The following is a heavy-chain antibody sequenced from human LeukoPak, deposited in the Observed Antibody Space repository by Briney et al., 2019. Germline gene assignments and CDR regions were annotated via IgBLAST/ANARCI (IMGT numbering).Heavy chain of an antibody. CDR2: IKQDGSEK. Sequence: GGSLRLSCVASGFTFSSRDWMTWVRQAPGKGLEWVANIKQDGSEKNYVDSVKGRFTISRDNAKNSLYLQMNSLRAEDTAVYYCARDPYSSSSLDYWGQGTLVTVSS. CDR1: GFTFSSRDW. D-gene: IGHD6-13*01. V-gene: IGHV3-7*01. CDR3: ARDPYSSSSLDY. J-gene: IGHJ4*02.